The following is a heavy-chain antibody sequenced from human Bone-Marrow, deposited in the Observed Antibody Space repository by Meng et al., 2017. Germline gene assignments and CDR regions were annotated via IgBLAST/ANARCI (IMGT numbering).Heavy chain of an antibody. J-gene: IGHJ4*02. D-gene: IGHD2-21*02. V-gene: IGHV1-24*01. CDR2: FDPEDGET. Sequence: ASVKVSCKVSGYTLNELSMHWVRQAPGKGLEWMGGFDPEDGETIYAQKFQGRVTMTEDTSTDTAYMELSSLRSEDKAVYYFATVRLAYCGGDCYSRFDYWGQGTLVTVSS. CDR3: ATVRLAYCGGDCYSRFDY. CDR1: GYTLNELS.